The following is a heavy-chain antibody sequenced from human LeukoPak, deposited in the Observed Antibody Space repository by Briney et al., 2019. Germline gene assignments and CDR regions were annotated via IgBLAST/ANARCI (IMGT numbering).Heavy chain of an antibody. CDR3: AKASSGYYYPNWYFDL. J-gene: IGHJ2*01. V-gene: IGHV3-30*02. D-gene: IGHD3-22*01. CDR1: GFTFSSYG. Sequence: PGGSLRLSCAASGFTFSSYGMHWVRQAPGKGLEWVTFIRYDGSNKYYADSVKGRFTISRDNSKNTLYLQMNSLRAEDTAVYYCAKASSGYYYPNWYFDLWGRGPLVTVSS. CDR2: IRYDGSNK.